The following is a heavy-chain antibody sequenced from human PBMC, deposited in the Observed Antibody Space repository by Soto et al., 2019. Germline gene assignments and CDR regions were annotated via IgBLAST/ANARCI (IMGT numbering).Heavy chain of an antibody. CDR1: GGTFSSYA. V-gene: IGHV1-69*13. D-gene: IGHD6-19*01. Sequence: SVKVSCKASGGTFSSYAISWVRQAPGQGLEWMGGIIPIFGTANYAQKFQGRVTITADESTSTAYMELSSLRSEDTAVYYCAHNIAVAGKYYFDYWGQGTLVTAPQ. CDR2: IIPIFGTA. J-gene: IGHJ4*02. CDR3: AHNIAVAGKYYFDY.